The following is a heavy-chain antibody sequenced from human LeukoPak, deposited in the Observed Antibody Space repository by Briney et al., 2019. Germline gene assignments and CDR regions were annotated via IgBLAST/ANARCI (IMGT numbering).Heavy chain of an antibody. Sequence: SETLSLTCAVYGGSFSGYYWSWIRQPPGKGLEWIGEINHSGSTNYNPSLKSRVTISVDASKNQFSLKLSSVTAADTAVYYCARGLRIWGQGTLVTVSS. CDR1: GGSFSGYY. J-gene: IGHJ4*02. CDR3: ARGLRI. CDR2: INHSGST. V-gene: IGHV4-34*01. D-gene: IGHD4-17*01.